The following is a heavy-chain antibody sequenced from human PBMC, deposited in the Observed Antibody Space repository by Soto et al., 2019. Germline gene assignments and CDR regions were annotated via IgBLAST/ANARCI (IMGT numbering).Heavy chain of an antibody. D-gene: IGHD3-3*01. V-gene: IGHV3-30-3*01. CDR1: GFTFSSYA. Sequence: GGSLRLSCAASGFTFSSYAMHWVRQAPGKGLEWVAVISYDGSNKYYADSVKGRFTISRDNSKNTLYLQMNSLRAEDTAVYYCATEFLEWLLSPDYYYGMDVWGQGTTVTVSS. CDR2: ISYDGSNK. CDR3: ATEFLEWLLSPDYYYGMDV. J-gene: IGHJ6*02.